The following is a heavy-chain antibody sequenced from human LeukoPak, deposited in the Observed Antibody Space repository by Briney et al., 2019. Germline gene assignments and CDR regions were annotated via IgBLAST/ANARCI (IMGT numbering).Heavy chain of an antibody. Sequence: PGGSLRLSCAASGFTFSSYSMKWVRQAPGKGLEWVSFISSSSSYIYYRDSVKGRFTISRDNSKNTLSLEMDSLRGEDTAVYYCARDGGLRYFDWHRFDPWGQGTLVTVSS. CDR1: GFTFSSYS. J-gene: IGHJ5*02. D-gene: IGHD3-9*01. CDR2: ISSSSSYI. V-gene: IGHV3-21*01. CDR3: ARDGGLRYFDWHRFDP.